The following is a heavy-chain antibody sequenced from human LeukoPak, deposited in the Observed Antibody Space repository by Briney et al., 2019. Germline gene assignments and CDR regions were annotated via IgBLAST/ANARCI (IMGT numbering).Heavy chain of an antibody. CDR2: INHGGST. V-gene: IGHV4-34*01. J-gene: IGHJ6*03. D-gene: IGHD1-7*01. CDR3: ARGRGLELPNYYYYYMDV. Sequence: SETLSLTCAVYGGSFSGYYWSWIRQPPGKGLEWIGEINHGGSTNYNPSPKSRVTISVDTSKNQFSLKLSSVTAADTAVYYCARGRGLELPNYYYYYMDVWGKGTTVTVSS. CDR1: GGSFSGYY.